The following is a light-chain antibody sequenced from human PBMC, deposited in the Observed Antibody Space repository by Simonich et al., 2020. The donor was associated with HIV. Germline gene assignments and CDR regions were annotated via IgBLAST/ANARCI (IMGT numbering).Light chain of an antibody. J-gene: IGLJ2*01. CDR1: SSNIGADYA. CDR2: GNP. V-gene: IGLV1-40*01. Sequence: QSVLTQPPSVSGAPGQRVTISCTGSSSNIGADYAFHWYQQLPGTAPKLLIHGNPKRPSGVPDRFFGSQSGTSASLAITGLQAEDEADYYCQSYDGSLRAVVFGGGTKLTVL. CDR3: QSYDGSLRAVV.